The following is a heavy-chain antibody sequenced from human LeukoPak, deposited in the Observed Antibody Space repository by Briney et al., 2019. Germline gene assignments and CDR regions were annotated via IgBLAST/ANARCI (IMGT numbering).Heavy chain of an antibody. J-gene: IGHJ4*02. CDR1: GFTFSSYA. CDR3: AKYYDSSGHFSYFDY. V-gene: IGHV3-23*01. D-gene: IGHD3-22*01. Sequence: PGGSLRLSCAASGFTFSSYAMSWVRQAPGKGLEWVSAISGSGGSTYYADSVKGRFTISRDNSKNTLYLQMNSLRAEDTAVYYCAKYYDSSGHFSYFDYWGQGTLVTVSS. CDR2: ISGSGGST.